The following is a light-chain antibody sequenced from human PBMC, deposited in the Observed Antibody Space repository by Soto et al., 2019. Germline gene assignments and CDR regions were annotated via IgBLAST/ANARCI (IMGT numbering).Light chain of an antibody. CDR1: SSNIGSNT. Sequence: QSVLTQPPSASGTPGQRVTISCSGSSSNIGSNTVNWYQQLSGTAPKLLIYSNNQRPSGVHDRFSGSKSGTSASLAISGLQSEDEADYYCAAWDDSLNGYVFGTGTKLTVL. CDR2: SNN. CDR3: AAWDDSLNGYV. J-gene: IGLJ1*01. V-gene: IGLV1-44*01.